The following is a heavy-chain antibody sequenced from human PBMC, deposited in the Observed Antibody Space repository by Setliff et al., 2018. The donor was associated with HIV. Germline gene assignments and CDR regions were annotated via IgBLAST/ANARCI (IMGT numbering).Heavy chain of an antibody. D-gene: IGHD1-26*01. CDR2: IIPMFGTL. CDR1: GGTFSSYA. Sequence: GASVKVSCKASGGTFSSYAINWVRQAPGQGLEWMGGIIPMFGTLNFAQKFQGRVTITTDESTSTAYMELNSLRSEDTAVYYRARGHSHGYGYSGSYGPFDIWGQGTMVTVSS. CDR3: ARGHSHGYGYSGSYGPFDI. J-gene: IGHJ3*02. V-gene: IGHV1-69*05.